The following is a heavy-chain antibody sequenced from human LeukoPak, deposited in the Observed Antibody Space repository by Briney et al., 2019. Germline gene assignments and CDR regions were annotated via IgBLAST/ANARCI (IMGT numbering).Heavy chain of an antibody. Sequence: SETLSLTCAVYGGSFSGYYWSWIRQPPGKGLEWIGEINHSGSTNYNPSLKSRVTISVDTSKNQFSLKLSSVTAADTAVYYCARVPLLYYDILTGYYTVNWFDPWGQGTLVTVSS. V-gene: IGHV4-34*01. D-gene: IGHD3-9*01. CDR1: GGSFSGYY. CDR2: INHSGST. J-gene: IGHJ5*02. CDR3: ARVPLLYYDILTGYYTVNWFDP.